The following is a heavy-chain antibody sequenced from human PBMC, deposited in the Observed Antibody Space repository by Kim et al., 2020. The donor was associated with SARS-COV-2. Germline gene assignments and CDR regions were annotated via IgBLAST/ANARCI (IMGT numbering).Heavy chain of an antibody. CDR3: ARAPITMMVVVKSFDT. CDR2: IYYSGST. CDR1: GGSISSGGYY. Sequence: SETLSLTCTVSGGSISSGGYYWSWIRQPPGKGLESIGCIYYSGSTYYNPSLKSRVTISVDTSKNQFSLKLSSVTAADTAVYYCARAPITMMVVVKSFDTWGQEIRVTVST. D-gene: IGHD3-22*01. J-gene: IGHJ3*02. V-gene: IGHV4-31*03.